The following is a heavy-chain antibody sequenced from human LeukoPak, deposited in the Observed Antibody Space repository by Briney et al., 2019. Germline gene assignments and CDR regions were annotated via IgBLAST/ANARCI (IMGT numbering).Heavy chain of an antibody. CDR2: ISAYSGDT. Sequence: ASVKVSCKASGYTFTSYGISWVRQAPGQGLEWMGWISAYSGDTNYAQKFQGRVTMITDTSTSTAYMELRSLRSDDTAVYYCARGGTATLSLYYFDYWGQGTLVTVSS. CDR1: GYTFTSYG. D-gene: IGHD5-18*01. CDR3: ARGGTATLSLYYFDY. V-gene: IGHV1-18*01. J-gene: IGHJ4*02.